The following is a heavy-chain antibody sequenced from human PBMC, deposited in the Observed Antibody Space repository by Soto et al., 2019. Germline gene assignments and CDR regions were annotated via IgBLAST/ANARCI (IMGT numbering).Heavy chain of an antibody. J-gene: IGHJ3*01. D-gene: IGHD3-10*01. V-gene: IGHV1-18*04. Sequence: QVQVAQSGAEVKEPGASVKVSCKVSGYTFTSYGISWVRQAPGQGLEWMGWITSYSRNTNYAQKFQGRVTMTTDTSTTTAYMELRSLSSDDTAVYYCARCGHYGSVTSSVRCCAFDFWGQGTMVTVSS. CDR3: ARCGHYGSVTSSVRCCAFDF. CDR2: ITSYSRNT. CDR1: GYTFTSYG.